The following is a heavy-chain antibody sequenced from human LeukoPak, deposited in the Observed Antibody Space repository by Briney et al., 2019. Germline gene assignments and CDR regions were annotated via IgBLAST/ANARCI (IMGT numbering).Heavy chain of an antibody. V-gene: IGHV4-4*02. D-gene: IGHD5-18*01. CDR3: ARGQLGIEYYFDY. CDR1: GGSISSSNW. J-gene: IGHJ4*02. CDR2: IYHSGST. Sequence: PSETLSLTCAVSGGSISSSNWWSWVRQPPGKGLEWIGEIYHSGSTNYNPSLKSRVTISVDKSKNQSSLKLSSVTAADTAVYYCARGQLGIEYYFDYWGQGTLVTVSS.